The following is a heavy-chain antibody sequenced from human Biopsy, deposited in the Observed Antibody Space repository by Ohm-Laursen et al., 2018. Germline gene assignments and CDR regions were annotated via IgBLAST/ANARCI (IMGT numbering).Heavy chain of an antibody. CDR1: GYTFTAYG. D-gene: IGHD4-17*01. V-gene: IGHV1-18*04. CDR2: ISTYNDDT. CDR3: ARDSEYGDYRNYYYGMDV. J-gene: IGHJ6*02. Sequence: GASVKVSCKTSGYTFTAYGISWVRQAPGQGLEWMGWISTYNDDTNIAQKFQGRVSMTTDTSTRTAYMELSSLRSEDTAVYYCARDSEYGDYRNYYYGMDVWGQGTTVTVSS.